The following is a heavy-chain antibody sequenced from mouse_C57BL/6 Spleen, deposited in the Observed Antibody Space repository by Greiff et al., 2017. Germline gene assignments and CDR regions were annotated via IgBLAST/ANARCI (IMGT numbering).Heavy chain of an antibody. D-gene: IGHD1-1*01. CDR2: ISSGSSTI. J-gene: IGHJ4*01. V-gene: IGHV5-17*01. CDR1: GFTFSDYG. CDR3: AYYGSSYGAMDY. Sequence: EVKVVESGGGLVKPGGSLKLSCAASGFTFSDYGMHWVRQAPEKGLEWVVYISSGSSTIYYADTVKGRFTISRDNAKNTLFLQMTSLRSEDTAMYYCAYYGSSYGAMDYWGQGTSGTVSS.